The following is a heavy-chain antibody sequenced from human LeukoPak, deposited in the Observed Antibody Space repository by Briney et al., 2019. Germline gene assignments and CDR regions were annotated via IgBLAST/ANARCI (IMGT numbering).Heavy chain of an antibody. CDR2: IYYSGST. CDR3: ARSGYSYGPDFDY. V-gene: IGHV4-59*08. Sequence: SETLSLTCTVSGGSISSYYWSWIRQPPGKGLEWIGYIYYSGSTTYNPSLKSRVTISVDTSKNQFSLKLSSVTAAGTAVYYCARSGYSYGPDFDYWGQGTLVTVSS. D-gene: IGHD5-18*01. J-gene: IGHJ4*02. CDR1: GGSISSYY.